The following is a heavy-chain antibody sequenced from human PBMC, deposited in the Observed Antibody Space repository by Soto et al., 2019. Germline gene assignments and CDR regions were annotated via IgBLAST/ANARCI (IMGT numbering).Heavy chain of an antibody. V-gene: IGHV4-59*11. CDR1: GASITSHY. CDR3: ARGNDLLYY. J-gene: IGHJ4*02. Sequence: QVQLQESGPGLVRPWETLSLTCTVSGASITSHYWSWIRQSPGKGLESIGYIYHSGSTNYNPSFESRVSTSVDTSKNQFSLKLTSVTAEDTAVYYCARGNDLLYYWGQGILVTVSS. CDR2: IYHSGST. D-gene: IGHD1-1*01.